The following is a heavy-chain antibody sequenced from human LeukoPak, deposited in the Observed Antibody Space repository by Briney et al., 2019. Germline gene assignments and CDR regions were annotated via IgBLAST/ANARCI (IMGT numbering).Heavy chain of an antibody. CDR2: VRYDGSNK. V-gene: IGHV3-30*02. D-gene: IGHD1-14*01. CDR3: ASTGAPWTAD. CDR1: GFTFSSYG. Sequence: AGGPLRLSCAASGFTFSSYGMHWVRQAPGKGLEWVAFVRYDGSNKYYADSVKGRFTISRDNSKNTLYLQMNSLRAEDTAVYYCASTGAPWTADWGQGTLVTVSS. J-gene: IGHJ4*02.